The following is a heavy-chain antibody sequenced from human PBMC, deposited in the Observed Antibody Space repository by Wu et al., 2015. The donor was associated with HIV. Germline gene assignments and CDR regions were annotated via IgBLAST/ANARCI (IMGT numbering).Heavy chain of an antibody. CDR1: GYTFSDYY. Sequence: QVHLLQSGAEVKKPGASVMVSCTASGYTFSDYYIYWVRQAPGQGPEWMGWINANRGGTKYAQKFQGRVTMTRDTAVSMAYLELTSLRSDDTAVYYCARLQSLHGLYSNADYWGQGTLVTVSS. V-gene: IGHV1-2*02. CDR2: INANRGGT. CDR3: ARLQSLHGLYSNADY. D-gene: IGHD2-8*01. J-gene: IGHJ4*02.